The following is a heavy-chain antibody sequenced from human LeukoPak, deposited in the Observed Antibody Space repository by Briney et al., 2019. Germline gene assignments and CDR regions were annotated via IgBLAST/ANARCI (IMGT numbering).Heavy chain of an antibody. D-gene: IGHD5-12*01. J-gene: IGHJ3*01. CDR3: ARGSIPSDYSGYGNAFDV. CDR2: INPSDGST. V-gene: IGHV1-46*03. CDR1: GGTFSSYA. Sequence: GSPVKVSCKASGGTFSSYAISWVRQAPGLGLEWMGIINPSDGSTSYAQKFQGRVTMTMDTSTSTVYMDLSSLRSEDTAVYYCARGSIPSDYSGYGNAFDVWGQKTMVTVSS.